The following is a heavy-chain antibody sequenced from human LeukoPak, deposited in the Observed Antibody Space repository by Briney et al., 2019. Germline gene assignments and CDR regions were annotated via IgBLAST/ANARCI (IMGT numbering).Heavy chain of an antibody. J-gene: IGHJ4*02. D-gene: IGHD3-22*01. CDR1: GGTFSSYA. CDR3: ARGPITTRSHFDY. Sequence: GSSVKVSCKASGGTFSSYAVSWVRQAPGQGLEWMGGIIPIFATANYAQKFQGRVTITADESTSTAYMALSSLRSEDTAVYYCARGPITTRSHFDYWGQGTLVTVSS. CDR2: IIPIFATA. V-gene: IGHV1-69*01.